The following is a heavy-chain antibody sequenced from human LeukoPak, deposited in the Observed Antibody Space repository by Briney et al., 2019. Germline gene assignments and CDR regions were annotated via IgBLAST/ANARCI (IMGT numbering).Heavy chain of an antibody. V-gene: IGHV4-59*01. Sequence: SETLSLTCTVSGDSISSYFWNWIRQTPGKGLEWIGFYNGRPNYNPSLKSRVTISVDTSKNQFSLKLNSVTAADTAVYYCARSPGIASPYYFDYWGQGTLVTVSS. J-gene: IGHJ4*02. CDR3: ARSPGIASPYYFDY. CDR1: GDSISSYF. CDR2: FYNGRP. D-gene: IGHD6-13*01.